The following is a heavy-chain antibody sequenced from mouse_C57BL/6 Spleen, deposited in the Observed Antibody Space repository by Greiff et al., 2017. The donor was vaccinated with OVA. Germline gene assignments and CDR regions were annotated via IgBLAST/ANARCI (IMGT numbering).Heavy chain of an antibody. D-gene: IGHD1-1*01. V-gene: IGHV1-42*01. Sequence: VQLQQSGPELVKPGASVKISCKASGYSFTGYYMNWVKQSPEKSLEWIGEINPSTGGTTYNQKFKAKATLTVDKSSSTAYMQLKSLTSEDSAVYYCARDYASYAMDYWGQGTSVTVSS. CDR2: INPSTGGT. CDR1: GYSFTGYY. J-gene: IGHJ4*01. CDR3: ARDYASYAMDY.